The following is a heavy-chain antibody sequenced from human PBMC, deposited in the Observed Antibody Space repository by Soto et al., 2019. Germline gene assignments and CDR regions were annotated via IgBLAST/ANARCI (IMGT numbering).Heavy chain of an antibody. D-gene: IGHD4-17*01. V-gene: IGHV3-48*03. CDR1: GFTFSSYE. J-gene: IGHJ4*02. CDR2: ISSSGSTI. Sequence: PGGSLRLSCAASGFTFSSYEMNWVRQAPGKGLEWVSYISSSGSTIYYADSVKGRFTISRDNAKNSLYLQMNSLRAEDTAVYYCAREDYGDYRRGYYFDYWGQGTLVTVSS. CDR3: AREDYGDYRRGYYFDY.